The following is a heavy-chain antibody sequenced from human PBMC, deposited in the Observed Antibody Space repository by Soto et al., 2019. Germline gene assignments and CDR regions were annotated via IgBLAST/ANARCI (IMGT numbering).Heavy chain of an antibody. Sequence: EVQLVESGGGLIQPGGSLRLSCAVSGFTVSNNYMSWVRQAPGKGLEGVSVIYSGGYTAYGDSVKGRFTISRDNSKTKIYPKKNTREADATAVYCRAPRPGGGGYWGQGTLVTVSS. J-gene: IGHJ4*02. CDR1: GFTVSNNY. CDR3: APRPGGGGY. CDR2: IYSGGYT. V-gene: IGHV3-53*01. D-gene: IGHD3-10*01.